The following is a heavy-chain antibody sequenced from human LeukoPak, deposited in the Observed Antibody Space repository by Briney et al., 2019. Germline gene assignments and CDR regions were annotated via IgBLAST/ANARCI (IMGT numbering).Heavy chain of an antibody. Sequence: VSGPTLVNPTQTLTLTCTFSGFSLTTSGVGVGWIRQPPGKALEWLALLYWDNDKRYSPSLESRLTITKDTSKNQVVLTMTNMDPVDTATYYCAHRPDSGSWYYFDYWGQGTLVTVSS. D-gene: IGHD6-13*01. CDR1: GFSLTTSGVG. V-gene: IGHV2-5*02. J-gene: IGHJ4*02. CDR3: AHRPDSGSWYYFDY. CDR2: LYWDNDK.